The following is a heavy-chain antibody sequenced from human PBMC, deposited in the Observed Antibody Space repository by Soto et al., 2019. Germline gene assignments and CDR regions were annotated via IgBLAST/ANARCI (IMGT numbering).Heavy chain of an antibody. D-gene: IGHD5-12*01. J-gene: IGHJ4*02. CDR3: ARGFSGYEPPPHY. Sequence: GGSLRLPCAASGFTFSSYEMNWVRQAPGKGLEWVSYISSSGSTIYYADSVKGRFTISRDNAKNSLYLQMNSLRAEDTAVYYCARGFSGYEPPPHYWGQGTLVTVSS. CDR1: GFTFSSYE. CDR2: ISSSGSTI. V-gene: IGHV3-48*03.